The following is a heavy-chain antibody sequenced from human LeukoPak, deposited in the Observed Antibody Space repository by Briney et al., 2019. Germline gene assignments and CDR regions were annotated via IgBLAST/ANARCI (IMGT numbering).Heavy chain of an antibody. CDR2: INHSGST. J-gene: IGHJ3*02. V-gene: IGHV4-34*01. D-gene: IGHD2-2*01. CDR1: GGSFSGYY. Sequence: SETLSLTCTVSGGSFSGYYWSWIRQPPGKGLEWIGEINHSGSTNYNPSLKSRVTISVDTSKNQFSLKLSSVTAADTAVYYCARQGRRYCSSTSCQDAFDIWGQGTMVTVSS. CDR3: ARQGRRYCSSTSCQDAFDI.